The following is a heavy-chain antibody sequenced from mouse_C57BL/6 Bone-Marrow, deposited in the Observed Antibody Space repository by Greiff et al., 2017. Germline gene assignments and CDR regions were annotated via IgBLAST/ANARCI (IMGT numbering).Heavy chain of an antibody. D-gene: IGHD1-1*01. CDR1: GYTFTSYW. V-gene: IGHV1-7*01. CDR3: ASTVVAPFHFDY. Sequence: VQRVESGAELAKPGASVKLSCKASGYTFTSYWMHWVKQRPGQGLEWIGYINPSSGYTKYNQKFKDKATLTADKSSSTAYMQLSSLTYEDSAVXYCASTVVAPFHFDYGGQGTTLTVSS. J-gene: IGHJ2*01. CDR2: INPSSGYT.